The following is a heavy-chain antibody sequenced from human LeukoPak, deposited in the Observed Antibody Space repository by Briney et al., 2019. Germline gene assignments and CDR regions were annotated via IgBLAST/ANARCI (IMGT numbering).Heavy chain of an antibody. CDR1: GGSISSSYYY. CDR3: ARHAPVQIPRITMVRGVRHAFDI. D-gene: IGHD3-10*01. CDR2: IYSSWNT. Sequence: SETLSLTCTVSGGSISSSYYYWGWIRQPPGKGLEWIGSIYSSWNTYYNPSLNSRVTISVDTSKNQFSLKLSSVTAADTAVYYCARHAPVQIPRITMVRGVRHAFDIWGQGTMVTVSS. V-gene: IGHV4-39*01. J-gene: IGHJ3*02.